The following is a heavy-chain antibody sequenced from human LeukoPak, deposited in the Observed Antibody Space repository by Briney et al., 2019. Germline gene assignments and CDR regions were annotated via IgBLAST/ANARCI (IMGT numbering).Heavy chain of an antibody. J-gene: IGHJ4*02. Sequence: PSETLSLTCAVYGGSFSGYYWSWIRQPPGKGLEWIGETNHSGSTNYNPSLKSRVTISVDTSKNQFSLQLNFVTPEDTAVYYCARDGGNQWRGFDYWGQGTLVTVSS. CDR1: GGSFSGYY. D-gene: IGHD6-19*01. CDR3: ARDGGNQWRGFDY. V-gene: IGHV4-34*01. CDR2: TNHSGST.